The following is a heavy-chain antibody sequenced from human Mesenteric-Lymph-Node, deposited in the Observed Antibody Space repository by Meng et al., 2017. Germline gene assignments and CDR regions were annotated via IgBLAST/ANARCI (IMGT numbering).Heavy chain of an antibody. Sequence: QGPLQAAGPGLVRPSETLSLTCSVSGGPVSSGSYYWSWIRQPPGKGLEWIGYIYYSGSTNYNPSLKSRVIISVDTSKNQFSLKLSSVTAADTAVYYCARRPTGIDYWGQGTLVTVSS. CDR3: ARRPTGIDY. J-gene: IGHJ4*02. V-gene: IGHV4-61*01. CDR2: IYYSGST. CDR1: GGPVSSGSYY. D-gene: IGHD2-8*02.